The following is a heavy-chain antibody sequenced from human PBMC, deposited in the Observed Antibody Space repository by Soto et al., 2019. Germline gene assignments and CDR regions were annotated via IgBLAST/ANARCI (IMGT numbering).Heavy chain of an antibody. V-gene: IGHV4-59*08. CDR1: GGSISSYY. D-gene: IGHD6-19*01. CDR2: IYYSGST. CDR3: ARHEAPSGWYFDY. Sequence: SETLSLTCTVSGGSISSYYWSWIRQPPGKGLEWIGYIYYSGSTNYNPSLKSRVTISVDTSKNQFSLKLSSVTAADTAVYYCARHEAPSGWYFDYWGQGTLVTVSS. J-gene: IGHJ4*02.